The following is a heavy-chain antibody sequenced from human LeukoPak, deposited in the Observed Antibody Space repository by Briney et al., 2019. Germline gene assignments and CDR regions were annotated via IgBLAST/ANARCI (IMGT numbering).Heavy chain of an antibody. CDR2: INHSGST. V-gene: IGHV4-34*01. Sequence: PSETLSLTCAVYGGSFSGYYWSWIRQPPGKGLEWIGEINHSGSTNYNPSLKSRVTISVDTSKNQFSLKLSSVTAADTAVYYCARASSQRLGPWGQGTLVTVSS. CDR1: GGSFSGYY. D-gene: IGHD6-25*01. J-gene: IGHJ4*02. CDR3: ARASSQRLGP.